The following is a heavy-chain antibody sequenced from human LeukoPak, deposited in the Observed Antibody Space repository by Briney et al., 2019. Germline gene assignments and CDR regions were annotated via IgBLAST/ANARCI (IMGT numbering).Heavy chain of an antibody. J-gene: IGHJ4*02. Sequence: GGSLRLSCAASGFTFNNFDMSWVRQTPGKGLEWVSLISGSGANTYYAASVKGRFTISRDSSRNTMYLQMSSLRAEDTAMYYCARGWLPEWGQGTLVTVSS. D-gene: IGHD6-19*01. CDR3: ARGWLPE. CDR1: GFTFNNFD. V-gene: IGHV3-23*01. CDR2: ISGSGANT.